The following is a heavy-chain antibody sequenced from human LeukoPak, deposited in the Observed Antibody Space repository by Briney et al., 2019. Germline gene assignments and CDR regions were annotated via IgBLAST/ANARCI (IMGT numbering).Heavy chain of an antibody. CDR1: GFTFSSYA. Sequence: GGSLRLSCAASGFTFSSYAMSWVRQAPGKGLEWVSAISGSGGSTYYADSVKGRFTISRDNSKNTLYLQMNSLRAEDTAVYYCAKWTDYYGSGSYHHDYWGQGTLVTVSS. V-gene: IGHV3-23*01. CDR2: ISGSGGST. CDR3: AKWTDYYGSGSYHHDY. J-gene: IGHJ4*02. D-gene: IGHD3-10*01.